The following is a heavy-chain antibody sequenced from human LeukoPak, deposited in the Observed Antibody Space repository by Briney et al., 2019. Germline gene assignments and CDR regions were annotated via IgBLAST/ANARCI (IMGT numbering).Heavy chain of an antibody. V-gene: IGHV3-21*01. D-gene: IGHD2-15*01. J-gene: IGHJ1*01. CDR1: GFSFSTSG. CDR2: ISYSSGHK. CDR3: ARVEEGYCSGGSCYAGHH. Sequence: GGSLRLSCAASGFSFSTSGMNWVRQAPGKGLEWVPSISYSSGHKYYADSVKGRFTVSRDNAQNSLYLHMNDLRVEDTAFYYCARVEEGYCSGGSCYAGHHWGQGTLVTVSA.